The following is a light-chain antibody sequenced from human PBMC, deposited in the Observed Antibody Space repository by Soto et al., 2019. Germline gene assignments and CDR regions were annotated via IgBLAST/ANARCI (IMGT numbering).Light chain of an antibody. CDR3: QQYDSYSSGP. J-gene: IGKJ1*01. Sequence: DIQMTQSPSTLSASVGDRVTITCRASQTINSWLAWYQQKPGKAPKVLIFDASSLKTGVPSRFSGSGSGTEFTLTISNLQPDDFATYYCQQYDSYSSGPFGQGTKV. CDR1: QTINSW. V-gene: IGKV1-5*01. CDR2: DAS.